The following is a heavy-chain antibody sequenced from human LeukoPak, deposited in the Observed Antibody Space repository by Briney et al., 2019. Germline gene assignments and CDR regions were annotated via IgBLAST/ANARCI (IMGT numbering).Heavy chain of an antibody. V-gene: IGHV3-7*01. CDR2: IKQDGSEK. CDR3: ARDGFYYYYMDV. CDR1: GFTFSSYW. Sequence: PGGSLRLSCAASGFTFSSYWMSWVRQPPGKGLEWVANIKQDGSEKYYVDSVKGRFTISRDNAKNSLYLQMNSLRAEDTAVDYCARDGFYYYYMDVWGKGTTVTVSS. J-gene: IGHJ6*03.